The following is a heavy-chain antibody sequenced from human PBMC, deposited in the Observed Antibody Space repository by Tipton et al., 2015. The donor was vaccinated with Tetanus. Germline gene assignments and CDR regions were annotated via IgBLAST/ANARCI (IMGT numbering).Heavy chain of an antibody. Sequence: TLSLTCTVSGGSVSSGGYYWSWIRQHPGKGLEWIGGIYSSGSTYYSPSLKSRLTMSIDTSKNQFSLKLNSVTAADTAVYYCARERVRGARGWLLLLWRGQPSVLPLSS. V-gene: IGHV4-31*03. J-gene: IGHJ4*02. D-gene: IGHD5-12*01. CDR2: IYSSGST. CDR1: GGSVSSGGYY. CDR3: ARERVRGARGWLLLLW.